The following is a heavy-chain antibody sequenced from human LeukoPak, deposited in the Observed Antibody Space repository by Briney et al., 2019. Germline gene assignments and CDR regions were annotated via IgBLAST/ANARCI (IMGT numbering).Heavy chain of an antibody. J-gene: IGHJ4*02. CDR1: GFTFSSYS. CDR2: ISSSRSYI. D-gene: IGHD2-15*01. V-gene: IGHV3-21*01. CDR3: AREYCSGGSCYFAY. Sequence: PGGSLRLSCAASGFTFSSYSMNGVRQAPGKGLEWGSSISSSRSYIYYADSVKGRFTISRDNAKNSLYLQMNSLRAEDTAVYYCAREYCSGGSCYFAYWGQGTLVTVSS.